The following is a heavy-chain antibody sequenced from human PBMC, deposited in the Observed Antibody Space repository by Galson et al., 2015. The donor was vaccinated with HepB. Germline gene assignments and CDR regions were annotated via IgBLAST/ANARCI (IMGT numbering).Heavy chain of an antibody. CDR1: GYIFTGYN. J-gene: IGHJ4*02. D-gene: IGHD3-3*01. CDR2: INPKSGGT. Sequence: SVKVSCKASGYIFTGYNMHWVRQAPGQGLEWMGRINPKSGGTNYAQKFQGRVTMTGDTSMSTAYMELRRLRSDDTAVYYCARVDDFWSGYGNYWGQGTLVTVSS. CDR3: ARVDDFWSGYGNY. V-gene: IGHV1-2*06.